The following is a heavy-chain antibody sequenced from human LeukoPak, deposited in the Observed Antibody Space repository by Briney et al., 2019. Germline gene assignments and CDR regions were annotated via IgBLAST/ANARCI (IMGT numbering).Heavy chain of an antibody. Sequence: ASVKVSCKTSGYSFILYGFSWVRQAPGQGPEWMGWISTSTGDTKYTQKFQGRVTLTTDTSTSTAYMELSSLRSDDTAVYYCARDDNYGIFVNVDYWGQGTLVTVSS. CDR1: GYSFILYG. CDR3: ARDDNYGIFVNVDY. V-gene: IGHV1-18*01. CDR2: ISTSTGDT. D-gene: IGHD4-11*01. J-gene: IGHJ4*02.